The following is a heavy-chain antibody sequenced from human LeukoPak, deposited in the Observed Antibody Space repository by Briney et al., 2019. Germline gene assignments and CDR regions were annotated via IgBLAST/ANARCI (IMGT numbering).Heavy chain of an antibody. CDR3: ARGETGITIFGVVILNWFDP. J-gene: IGHJ5*02. CDR2: ISAYNGNT. CDR1: GYTFTSYG. Sequence: ASVKVSCKASGYTFTSYGISWVRQAPGQGLEWMGWISAYNGNTNYAQKLQGRVTMTTDTSTSTAYMELRSLRSDDTAVYYCARGETGITIFGVVILNWFDPWGQGTLVTVSS. V-gene: IGHV1-18*01. D-gene: IGHD3-3*01.